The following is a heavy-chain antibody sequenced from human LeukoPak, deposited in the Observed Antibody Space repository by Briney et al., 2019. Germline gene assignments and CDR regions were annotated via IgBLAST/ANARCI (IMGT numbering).Heavy chain of an antibody. CDR2: IKQDGSEK. V-gene: IGHV3-7*01. D-gene: IGHD6-19*01. J-gene: IGHJ6*03. CDR1: GFTFSSYW. CDR3: ARDRRQWLVQQRYYYYYMDV. Sequence: PGGSLRLSCAASGFTFSSYWMSWVRQAPGKGLEWVANIKQDGSEKYYVDSVKGRFTTSRDNAKNSLYLQMNSLRADDTAVYYCARDRRQWLVQQRYYYYYMDVWGKGTTVTVSS.